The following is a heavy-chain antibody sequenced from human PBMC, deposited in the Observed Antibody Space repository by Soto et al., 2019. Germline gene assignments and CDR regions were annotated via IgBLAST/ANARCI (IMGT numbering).Heavy chain of an antibody. J-gene: IGHJ4*02. V-gene: IGHV3-30*02. CDR1: GFILSNNG. D-gene: IGHD3-10*02. CDR2: MSYDGSDT. Sequence: GGSLRLSCVGSGFILSNNGMDCVRQTPGKGLEWVAFMSYDGSDTFYADSVKGRFTISRDNSKNTLFLHMSNLRAEDTAMYYCTIVRVADSALDHWGQGTLVTVSS. CDR3: TIVRVADSALDH.